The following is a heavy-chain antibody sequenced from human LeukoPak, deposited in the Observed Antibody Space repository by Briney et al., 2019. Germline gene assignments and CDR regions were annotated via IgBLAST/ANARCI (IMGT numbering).Heavy chain of an antibody. Sequence: ASVKVSCKASGYTFTSYGINWLRQAPGQGLEWMGWISTYNGNANYAQKLQGRVTMATDTSTSTAYMELRSLRSDDTAVYYCARAPITVAGSALWYWGQGTLVTVSS. CDR1: GYTFTSYG. CDR2: ISTYNGNA. J-gene: IGHJ4*02. D-gene: IGHD6-19*01. CDR3: ARAPITVAGSALWY. V-gene: IGHV1-18*01.